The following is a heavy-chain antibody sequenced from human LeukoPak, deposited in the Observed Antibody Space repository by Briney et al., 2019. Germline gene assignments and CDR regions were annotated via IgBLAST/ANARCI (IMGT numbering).Heavy chain of an antibody. V-gene: IGHV3-23*01. CDR1: GFTFSDYY. D-gene: IGHD2-8*01. Sequence: PGGSLRLSCAASGFTFSDYYMDWVRQSPGKGLEWVSAISGSGGSTYYADSVKGRFTISRDNSKNTLYLQMNSLRAEDTAVYYCAKVGLYGGGDPPQFGGQGTLVTVSS. J-gene: IGHJ4*02. CDR3: AKVGLYGGGDPPQF. CDR2: ISGSGGST.